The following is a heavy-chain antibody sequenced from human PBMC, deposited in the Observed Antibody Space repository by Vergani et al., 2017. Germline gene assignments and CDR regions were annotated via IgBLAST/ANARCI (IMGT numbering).Heavy chain of an antibody. V-gene: IGHV3-43D*03. Sequence: EVQLVQSGGAVVQPGGSLRLSCAASGFTFDDFAMHWVRQVPGKGLEWVSLITWDGKDKHYGDSVKGRFTVSRDNGKNFLYLQMDNLRTDDTAVYYCVRGHETSAAPLDHRFDPWGQGTLVSVSS. CDR1: GFTFDDFA. J-gene: IGHJ5*02. D-gene: IGHD2-2*01. CDR2: ITWDGKDK. CDR3: VRGHETSAAPLDHRFDP.